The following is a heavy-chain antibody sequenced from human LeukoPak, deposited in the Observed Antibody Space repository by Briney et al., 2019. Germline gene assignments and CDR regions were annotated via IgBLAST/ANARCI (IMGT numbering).Heavy chain of an antibody. Sequence: GASVKVSCKASGYTFTGYYMHWVRQAPGQGLEWMGWINPNSGGTNYAQKFQGRVTMTRDTSISAAYMELSRLRSDDTAVYYCARSVTMVRGVNLWDWFDPWGQGTLVTVSS. CDR2: INPNSGGT. J-gene: IGHJ5*02. D-gene: IGHD3-10*01. CDR1: GYTFTGYY. CDR3: ARSVTMVRGVNLWDWFDP. V-gene: IGHV1-2*02.